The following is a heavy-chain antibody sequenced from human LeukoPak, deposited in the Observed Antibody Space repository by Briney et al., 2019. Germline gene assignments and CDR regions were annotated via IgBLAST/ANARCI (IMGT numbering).Heavy chain of an antibody. V-gene: IGHV4-4*02. Sequence: AGTLSLMCGVAGDPISINNGRVWLRHAPGNGLEWIAEIHQRGNIHCSPSHKSRLTISIDKSKNQFARKLSSVIATDTAIYHCATWKGYGSGPQGSDMWGQGTMVTVSS. J-gene: IGHJ3*02. CDR2: IHQRGNI. D-gene: IGHD3-10*01. CDR3: ATWKGYGSGPQGSDM. CDR1: GDPISINNG.